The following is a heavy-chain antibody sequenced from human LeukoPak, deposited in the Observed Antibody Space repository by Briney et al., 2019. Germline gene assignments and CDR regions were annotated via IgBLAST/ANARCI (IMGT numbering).Heavy chain of an antibody. CDR2: INSNSDTV. J-gene: IGHJ4*01. D-gene: IGHD2-2*01. CDR1: GFTFSNYG. CDR3: ARDTRGESDY. V-gene: IGHV3-48*04. Sequence: GGSLILSCSASGFTFSNYGMIWVRQAPGEGLEWISYINSNSDTVHYSNSVEGRFTISRDNAKNSLYLQMNSLRAEDTAMYYCARDTRGESDYWGHGTLVTVSS.